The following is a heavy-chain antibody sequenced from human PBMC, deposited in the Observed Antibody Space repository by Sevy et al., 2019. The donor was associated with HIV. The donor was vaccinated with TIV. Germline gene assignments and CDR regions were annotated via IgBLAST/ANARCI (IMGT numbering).Heavy chain of an antibody. V-gene: IGHV4-59*08. Sequence: SETLSLTCTVSGGSITSLYWNWIRQPPGKGLEWIANIYYNGHINYNPSLKSRVTLTLDTSKNQFSLGLSSVTDADTAMYYCAGGNAWGRGYSWGQGTLVTVSS. J-gene: IGHJ4*02. CDR2: IYYNGHI. D-gene: IGHD1-26*01. CDR3: AGGNAWGRGYS. CDR1: GGSITSLY.